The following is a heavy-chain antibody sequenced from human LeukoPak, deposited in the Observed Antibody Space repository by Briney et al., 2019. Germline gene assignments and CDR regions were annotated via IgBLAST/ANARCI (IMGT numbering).Heavy chain of an antibody. CDR2: IYYSGST. J-gene: IGHJ4*02. CDR3: ARGGIAAPGKPYYFDY. Sequence: PSETLSLTCTVSGGSISSYYWSWIRQPPGKGLEWIGYIYYSGSTNYNPSLKSRVTISVDTSKNQFSLKLSSVTAADTAVYYCARGGIAAPGKPYYFDYWGQGTLVTVSS. V-gene: IGHV4-59*01. D-gene: IGHD6-13*01. CDR1: GGSISSYY.